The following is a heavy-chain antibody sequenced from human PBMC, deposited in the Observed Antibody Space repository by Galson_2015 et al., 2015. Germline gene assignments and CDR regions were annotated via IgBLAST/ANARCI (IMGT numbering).Heavy chain of an antibody. D-gene: IGHD3-3*01. J-gene: IGHJ4*02. Sequence: ETLSLTCTVSGGSISSYYWSWIRQPPGKGLEWIGYIYYSGSTNYNPSLKSRVTISVDTSKNQFSLKLSSVTAADTAVYYCARAKLGFLYYFDYWGQGTLVTVSS. V-gene: IGHV4-59*01. CDR1: GGSISSYY. CDR3: ARAKLGFLYYFDY. CDR2: IYYSGST.